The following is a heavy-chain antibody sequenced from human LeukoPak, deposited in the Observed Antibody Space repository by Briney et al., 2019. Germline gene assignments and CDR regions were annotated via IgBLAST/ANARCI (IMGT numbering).Heavy chain of an antibody. Sequence: ASVKVSCKASGYTFTVYYMHWVRQAPGQGLEWMGWINPNSGGTNYAQKFQGRVTMTRDTSISTAYMELSRLRSDDTAVYYCARDIAVAGTVDYWSQGTLVTVSS. CDR1: GYTFTVYY. CDR2: INPNSGGT. D-gene: IGHD6-19*01. V-gene: IGHV1-2*02. J-gene: IGHJ4*02. CDR3: ARDIAVAGTVDY.